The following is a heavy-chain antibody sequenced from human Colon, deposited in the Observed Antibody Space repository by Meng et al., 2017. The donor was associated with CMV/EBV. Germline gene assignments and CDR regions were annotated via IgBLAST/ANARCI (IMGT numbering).Heavy chain of an antibody. D-gene: IGHD1-7*01. CDR3: ARIRDAGTTNQVFAA. CDR1: GFTFSSYA. J-gene: IGHJ4*02. Sequence: GESLKISCAASGFTFSSYAMNWVRQAPGKGLEWISYINNGGDDIYYTDSVKGRFTISRDDAKNSLYLEMNSLRAEDTALYYCARIRDAGTTNQVFAAWGQGTLVTVSS. V-gene: IGHV3-48*03. CDR2: INNGGDDI.